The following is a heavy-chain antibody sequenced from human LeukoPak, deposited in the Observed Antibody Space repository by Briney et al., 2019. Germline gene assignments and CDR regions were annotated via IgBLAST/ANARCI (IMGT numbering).Heavy chain of an antibody. CDR3: ARYPQRGRCLDY. V-gene: IGHV3-23*01. CDR2: ISGRGDNT. CDR1: GFTFSSYD. J-gene: IGHJ4*01. D-gene: IGHD1-26*01. Sequence: PGGSLRLSCAASGFTFSSYDMSWVRQAPGKGLEWLSSISGRGDNTYYADSVKGRFTISRDNPKNTLHLQVDSLRAEDTAVYYCARYPQRGRCLDYWGRGTLVTVSS.